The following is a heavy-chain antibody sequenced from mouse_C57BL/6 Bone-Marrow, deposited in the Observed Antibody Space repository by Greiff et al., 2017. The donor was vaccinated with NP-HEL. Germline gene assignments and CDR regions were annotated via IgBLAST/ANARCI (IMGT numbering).Heavy chain of an antibody. CDR3: AKGPTVVAPYWYFDV. CDR2: IWRGGST. Sequence: VMLVESGPGLVQPSQSLSITCTVSGFSLTSYGVHWVRQSPGKGLEWLGVIWRGGSTDYNAAFMSRLSITKDNSKSQVFFKMNSLQADDTAIYYCAKGPTVVAPYWYFDVWGTGTTVTVSS. CDR1: GFSLTSYG. V-gene: IGHV2-5*01. J-gene: IGHJ1*03. D-gene: IGHD1-1*01.